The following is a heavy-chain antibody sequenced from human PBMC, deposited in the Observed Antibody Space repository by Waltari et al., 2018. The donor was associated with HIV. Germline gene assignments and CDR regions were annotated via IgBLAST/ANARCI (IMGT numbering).Heavy chain of an antibody. CDR2: GRNKAESYTT. CDR3: TRGGTPSSGYYDPMDV. J-gene: IGHJ6*02. CDR1: GFTFSDQY. V-gene: IGHV3-72*01. D-gene: IGHD3-22*01. Sequence: EVQLVESGGALVRPGGSLRLSCVASGFTFSDQYMDWVRPAPGKGLEWVGRGRNKAESYTTEYAASVRGRFTISRDDSKNSLYLQMNSLKTEDTAVYYCTRGGTPSSGYYDPMDVWGPGTTVTVSS.